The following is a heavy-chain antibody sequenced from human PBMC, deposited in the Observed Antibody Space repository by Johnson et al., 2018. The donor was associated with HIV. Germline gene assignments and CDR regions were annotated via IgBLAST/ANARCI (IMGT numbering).Heavy chain of an antibody. CDR1: GFTFSSYG. V-gene: IGHV3-30*02. CDR3: ASASSGSYYDQEPFDAFDI. D-gene: IGHD1-26*01. CDR2: IRYDGSNK. J-gene: IGHJ3*02. Sequence: QVQLVESGGGVVQPGGSLRLSCVVSGFTFSSYGMHWVRHAPGKGLEWVAFIRYDGSNKYYADSVKGRFTISRDNSKNTLYLQMNSLRAEDTAVYYCASASSGSYYDQEPFDAFDIWGQGTMVTVSP.